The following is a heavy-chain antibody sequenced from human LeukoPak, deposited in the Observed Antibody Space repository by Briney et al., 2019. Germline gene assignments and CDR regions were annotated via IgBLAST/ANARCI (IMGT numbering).Heavy chain of an antibody. J-gene: IGHJ3*02. Sequence: GGSLRLSCEASGFTFSSYAMSWVRQAPGKGLEWVSSISGSGGSAYYADSVKGRFTISRDNSKNTLYLQMNSLRAEDTAVYYCPIVVDAFDIWGQGTMVTVSS. CDR3: PIVVDAFDI. V-gene: IGHV3-23*01. CDR2: ISGSGGSA. D-gene: IGHD1-26*01. CDR1: GFTFSSYA.